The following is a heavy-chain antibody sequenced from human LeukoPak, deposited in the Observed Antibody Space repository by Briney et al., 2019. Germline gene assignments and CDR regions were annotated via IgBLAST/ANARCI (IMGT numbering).Heavy chain of an antibody. CDR1: GFTFSSYA. V-gene: IGHV3-30-3*01. CDR3: ARERISSSWYHFDY. CDR2: ISYDGSNK. Sequence: GGSLRLSCAASGFTFSSYAMHWVRQAPGKGLEWVAVISYDGSNKYYADSVKGRFTISRYNSKNTLYLQMDSLRAEDTAVYYCARERISSSWYHFDYWGQGTLVTVSS. J-gene: IGHJ4*02. D-gene: IGHD6-13*01.